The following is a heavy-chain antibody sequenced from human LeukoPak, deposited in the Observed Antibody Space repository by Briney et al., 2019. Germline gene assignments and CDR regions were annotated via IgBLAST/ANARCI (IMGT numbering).Heavy chain of an antibody. CDR2: IKQDGSQK. J-gene: IGHJ3*01. Sequence: HPGGSLGLSWIASKFIINDYWMNWVRQAPGKGLEWVANIKQDGSQKYYVDSVKGRFTISRDNAKNSVYLQMNSLRAEDTAVYYCARGFDGANAFDLWGQGTLVTVSS. CDR3: ARGFDGANAFDL. CDR1: KFIINDYW. V-gene: IGHV3-7*01.